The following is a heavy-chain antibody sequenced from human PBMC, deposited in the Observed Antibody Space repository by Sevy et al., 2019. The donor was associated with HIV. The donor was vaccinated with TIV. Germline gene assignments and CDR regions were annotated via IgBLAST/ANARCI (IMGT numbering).Heavy chain of an antibody. CDR3: TAGGGSITVAGTPFDY. V-gene: IGHV3-15*01. J-gene: IGHJ4*02. CDR1: GFNFNNTW. D-gene: IGHD1-20*01. CDR2: VKSEVDGGTR. Sequence: GGSLRLSCATSGFNFNNTWMSWVRQAPGKGLEWVGRVKSEVDGGTRDYAAPVIGRFIRSRDDSRSTLYLQMDTLTSEETAVDYCTAGGGSITVAGTPFDYWGQGSQVTVSS.